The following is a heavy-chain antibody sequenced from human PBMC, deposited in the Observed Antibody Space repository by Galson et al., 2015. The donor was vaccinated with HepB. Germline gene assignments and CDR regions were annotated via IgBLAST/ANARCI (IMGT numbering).Heavy chain of an antibody. CDR3: ARDPPLPTTVTTSGWAVAGGGGY. J-gene: IGHJ4*02. Sequence: SLRLSCAASGFTFSSYSMNWVRQAPGKGLEWVSSISSSSSYIYYADSVKGRFTISRDNAKNSLYLQMNSLRAEDTAVYYCARDPPLPTTVTTSGWAVAGGGGYWGQGTLVTVSS. CDR1: GFTFSSYS. D-gene: IGHD4-17*01. CDR2: ISSSSSYI. V-gene: IGHV3-21*01.